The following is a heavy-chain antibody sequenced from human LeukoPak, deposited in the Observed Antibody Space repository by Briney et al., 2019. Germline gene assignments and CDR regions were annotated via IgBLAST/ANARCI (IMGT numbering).Heavy chain of an antibody. V-gene: IGHV4-34*01. Sequence: SETLSLTCAVYGGSLSGYYWAWIRQPPGKGLGWVGEINHSGITNYNPSLKSRVTISIDTSKNQFFLKLSSVTAADTAVYYCARGALGGDYWGQGTLVTVSS. CDR3: ARGALGGDY. CDR2: INHSGIT. CDR1: GGSLSGYY. D-gene: IGHD3-16*01. J-gene: IGHJ4*02.